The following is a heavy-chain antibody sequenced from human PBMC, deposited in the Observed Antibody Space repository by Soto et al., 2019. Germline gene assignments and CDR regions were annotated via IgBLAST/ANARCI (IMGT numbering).Heavy chain of an antibody. J-gene: IGHJ4*02. CDR1: GGSISSSSYY. CDR3: ARLPYSSSQPPHY. Sequence: SETLSLTCTVSGGSISSSSYYWGWIRQPPGKGLEWIGSIYYSGSTYYNPSLKSRVTISVDTSKNQFSLKLSSVTAADTAVYYCARLPYSSSQPPHYWGQGTLVTVSS. D-gene: IGHD6-13*01. CDR2: IYYSGST. V-gene: IGHV4-39*01.